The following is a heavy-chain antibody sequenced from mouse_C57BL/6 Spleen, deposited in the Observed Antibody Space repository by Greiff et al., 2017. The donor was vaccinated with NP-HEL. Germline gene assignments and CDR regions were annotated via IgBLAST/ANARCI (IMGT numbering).Heavy chain of an antibody. J-gene: IGHJ4*01. CDR3: ARSAGTNYAMDY. CDR1: GYAFTNYL. Sequence: QVQLQQSGAELVRPGTSVKVSCKASGYAFTNYLIEWVKQRPGQGLEWIGVINPGSGGTNYNEKFKGKATLTADKSSSTAYMQLSSLTSEDSAVYFCARSAGTNYAMDYWGQGTSVTVSS. CDR2: INPGSGGT. D-gene: IGHD4-1*01. V-gene: IGHV1-54*01.